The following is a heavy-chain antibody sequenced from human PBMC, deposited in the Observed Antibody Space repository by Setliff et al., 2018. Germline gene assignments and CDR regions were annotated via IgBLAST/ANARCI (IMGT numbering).Heavy chain of an antibody. CDR1: GYVFTYYA. CDR2: INAGNGNT. D-gene: IGHD1-26*01. Sequence: ASVKVSCKASGYVFTYYAIHWVRQAPGQRLEWMGWINAGNGNTKYSQKFQGRVTITRDTSTSTVYMELSSLRSEDTAVYYCARRMWELRSDAFDIWGQGTMVTVSS. J-gene: IGHJ3*02. CDR3: ARRMWELRSDAFDI. V-gene: IGHV1-3*01.